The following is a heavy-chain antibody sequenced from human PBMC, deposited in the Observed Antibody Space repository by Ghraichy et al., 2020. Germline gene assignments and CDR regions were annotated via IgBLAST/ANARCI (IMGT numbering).Heavy chain of an antibody. CDR1: GYTFTSYA. CDR3: ARDRGYSGYQPSLRYYFDY. Sequence: ASVKVSCKASGYTFTSYAMHWVRQAPGQRLEWMGWINAGNGNTKYSQKFQGRVTITRDTSASTAYMELSSLRSEDTAVYYCARDRGYSGYQPSLRYYFDYWGQGTLVTVSS. J-gene: IGHJ4*02. D-gene: IGHD5-12*01. V-gene: IGHV1-3*01. CDR2: INAGNGNT.